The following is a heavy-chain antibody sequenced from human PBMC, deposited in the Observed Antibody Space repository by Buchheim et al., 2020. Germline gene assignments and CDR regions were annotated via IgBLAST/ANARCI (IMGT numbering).Heavy chain of an antibody. Sequence: EVQLVESGGGLVKPGGSLRLSCAASGFTFSSYSMNWVRQAPGKGLEWVSSISSSSSYIYYADSVKGRFTISRDNANNSLNLQMNSLRAEDTAVYYCARDQRGLERYYYYGMDVWGQGTT. CDR2: ISSSSSYI. D-gene: IGHD1-1*01. J-gene: IGHJ6*02. V-gene: IGHV3-21*01. CDR3: ARDQRGLERYYYYGMDV. CDR1: GFTFSSYS.